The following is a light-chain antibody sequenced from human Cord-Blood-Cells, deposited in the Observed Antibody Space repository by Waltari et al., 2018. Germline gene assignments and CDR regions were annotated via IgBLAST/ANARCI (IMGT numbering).Light chain of an antibody. Sequence: IRMTQSPSSLSASTGDRVTITCRASQRISSYLAWYQQKPGKAPKLLIYAASTWQSGVPARFSGSGSGTDFTLTISCLQSEDFATYYCQQYYSYPYTFGQGTKLEIK. CDR1: QRISSY. V-gene: IGKV1-8*01. J-gene: IGKJ2*01. CDR3: QQYYSYPYT. CDR2: AAS.